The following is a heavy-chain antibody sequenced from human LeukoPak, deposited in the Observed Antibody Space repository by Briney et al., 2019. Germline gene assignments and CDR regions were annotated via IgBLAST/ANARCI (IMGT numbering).Heavy chain of an antibody. V-gene: IGHV5-51*01. CDR3: ATSQIYDSSGYQPKYFDY. J-gene: IGHJ4*02. D-gene: IGHD3-22*01. CDR2: IYPGDSDT. Sequence: GESLKISCKGSGYSFTSYWIGWVRQMPGKGLEWMGIIYPGDSDTRYSPSFQGQVTISADKSISTAYLQWSSLKASDTAMYYCATSQIYDSSGYQPKYFDYWGQGTLVTVSS. CDR1: GYSFTSYW.